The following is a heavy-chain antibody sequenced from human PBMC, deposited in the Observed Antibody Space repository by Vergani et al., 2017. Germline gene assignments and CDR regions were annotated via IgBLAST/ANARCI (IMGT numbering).Heavy chain of an antibody. V-gene: IGHV4-61*02. J-gene: IGHJ5*02. CDR2: IYTSGST. Sequence: QVQLQESGPGLVKPSQTLSLTCTVSGGSISSGSYYWSWIRQPAGKGLEWIGRIYTSGSTNYNPSLKSRVTISVDTSKNQFSLKLSSVTAADTAVYYCARENDFWSGHESYNWFDPGGQGTLVTVSS. CDR3: ARENDFWSGHESYNWFDP. D-gene: IGHD3-3*01. CDR1: GGSISSGSYY.